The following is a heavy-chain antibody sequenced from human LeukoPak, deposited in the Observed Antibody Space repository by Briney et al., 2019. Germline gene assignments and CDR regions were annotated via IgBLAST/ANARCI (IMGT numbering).Heavy chain of an antibody. D-gene: IGHD4-17*01. V-gene: IGHV1-18*04. J-gene: IGHJ5*02. CDR2: IGAYNGNT. CDR3: ARDRTTVTTVFDP. CDR1: GYIFTGYY. Sequence: GASVKVSCKASGYIFTGYYMHWVRQAPGQGLEWMGWIGAYNGNTNYAQKLQGRVTMTTDTSTSTAYMELRSLRSDDTAVYYCARDRTTVTTVFDPWGQGTLVTVSS.